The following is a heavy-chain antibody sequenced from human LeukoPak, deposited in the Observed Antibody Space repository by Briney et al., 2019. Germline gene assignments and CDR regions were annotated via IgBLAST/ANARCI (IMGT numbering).Heavy chain of an antibody. V-gene: IGHV3-48*03. CDR2: ISSSGSTI. CDR3: AREPRTDTPFDY. J-gene: IGHJ4*02. Sequence: PGWSLRLSCAASGFTFSSYEMNWVRQAPGKGLEGVSYISSSGSTIYYADSVKGRFTISRDNAKNSLYLQINSLRAEDTAVYYCAREPRTDTPFDYWGQGTLVTVSS. CDR1: GFTFSSYE.